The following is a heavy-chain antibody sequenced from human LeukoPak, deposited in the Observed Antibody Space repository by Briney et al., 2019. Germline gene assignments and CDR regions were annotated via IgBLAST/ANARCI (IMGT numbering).Heavy chain of an antibody. J-gene: IGHJ6*03. CDR3: TRGSIAYYYMDV. D-gene: IGHD3-22*01. Sequence: PSKTLSLTCTVSGGSISSYYWSWIRQPPGKGLEWIGNIYYSGSTNYNPSLKSRVTISVDTSKNQFSLKLSSVTAAGTAVYYCTRGSIAYYYMDVWGKGTTVTISS. V-gene: IGHV4-59*01. CDR2: IYYSGST. CDR1: GGSISSYY.